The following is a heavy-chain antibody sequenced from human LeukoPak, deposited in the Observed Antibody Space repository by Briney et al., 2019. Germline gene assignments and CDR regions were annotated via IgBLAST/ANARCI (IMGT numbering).Heavy chain of an antibody. D-gene: IGHD2-15*01. J-gene: IGHJ1*01. CDR3: ASKDCSGGSCYEYFQH. CDR1: GYSFTSYW. Sequence: GESLNISCKGSGYSFTSYWIGGVRQMPGKGLEWMGIIYPGDSDTRYSPSFQGQVTISADKSISTAYLQWSSLKASDTAMYYCASKDCSGGSCYEYFQHWGQGTLVTVSS. CDR2: IYPGDSDT. V-gene: IGHV5-51*01.